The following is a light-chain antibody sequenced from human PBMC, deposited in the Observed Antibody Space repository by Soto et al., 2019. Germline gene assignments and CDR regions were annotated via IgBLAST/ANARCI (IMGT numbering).Light chain of an antibody. J-gene: IGKJ1*01. Sequence: EIVLTQSPGTLSLSPGERATLSCRASESVSRNLAWYQQKPGQAPRLLIYGASSRAIGIPDRFSGSGSGTDFTLTISRLEPEDFAVYYCQQYGSSPATFGQGTKVDIK. CDR2: GAS. CDR1: ESVSRN. V-gene: IGKV3-20*01. CDR3: QQYGSSPAT.